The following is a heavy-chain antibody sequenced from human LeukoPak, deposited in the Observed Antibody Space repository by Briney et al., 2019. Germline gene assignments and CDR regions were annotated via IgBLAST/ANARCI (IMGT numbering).Heavy chain of an antibody. D-gene: IGHD5-24*01. CDR3: ARRDGYNRGWAFDI. V-gene: IGHV1-69*06. Sequence: VASVKVSCKASGGTFSSYAISWVRQAPGQGLEWMGGIIPIFGTANYAQKFQGRVTITADKSTSTAYMELSSLRSEDTAVYYCARRDGYNRGWAFDIWGQGTMVTVSS. CDR2: IIPIFGTA. J-gene: IGHJ3*02. CDR1: GGTFSSYA.